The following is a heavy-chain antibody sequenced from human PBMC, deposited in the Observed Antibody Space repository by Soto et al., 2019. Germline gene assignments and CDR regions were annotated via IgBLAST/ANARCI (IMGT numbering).Heavy chain of an antibody. V-gene: IGHV4-39*01. D-gene: IGHD5-18*01. CDR1: GGSISSSSYY. J-gene: IGHJ4*02. Sequence: PSETLSLTCTVSGGSISSSSYYWGWIRQPPGKGLEWIGSIYYSGSTYYNPSLKSRVTISVDTSKNQFSLKLSSVTAADTAVYYCARRRYSYGYDYWGQGTLVTVPS. CDR3: ARRRYSYGYDY. CDR2: IYYSGST.